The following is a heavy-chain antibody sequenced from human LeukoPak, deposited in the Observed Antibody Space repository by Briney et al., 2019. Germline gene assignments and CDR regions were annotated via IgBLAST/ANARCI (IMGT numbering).Heavy chain of an antibody. V-gene: IGHV1-2*06. D-gene: IGHD6-19*01. CDR1: GGTFSSYA. CDR3: ARDQGYSSGWYGGGY. CDR2: INPNSGGT. Sequence: GSSVKVSCKASGGTFSSYAISWVRQAPGQGLEWMGRINPNSGGTNYAQKFQGRVTMTRDTSISTAYMELSRLRSDDTAVYYCARDQGYSSGWYGGGYWGQGTLVTVSS. J-gene: IGHJ4*02.